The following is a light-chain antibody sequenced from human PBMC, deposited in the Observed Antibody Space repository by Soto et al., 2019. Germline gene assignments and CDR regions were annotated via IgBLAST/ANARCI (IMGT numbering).Light chain of an antibody. CDR2: DPS. CDR3: HQRAAWPAT. J-gene: IGKJ1*01. CDR1: QSVDIR. V-gene: IGKV3-11*01. Sequence: EVVLTQSPATLSLSPGERSTLSCRASQSVDIRLACYQQNPAQAPRLLIYDPSTRSTGIPARFSGSGAGTDFTLTITSLEPEEFAVYYCHQRAAWPATFGQGTKVEMK.